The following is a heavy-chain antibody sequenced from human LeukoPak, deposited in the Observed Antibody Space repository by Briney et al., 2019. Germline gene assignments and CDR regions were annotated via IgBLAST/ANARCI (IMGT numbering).Heavy chain of an antibody. V-gene: IGHV3-23*01. J-gene: IGHJ4*02. CDR1: GFSIRNHW. Sequence: GGSLRLSCVASGFSIRNHWMSWVRQTPGKGLEWVSIIGGSGGGTYYADSVKGRFTISRDSSKNTLYLQMNSLRAEDTAVYYCAKGGEMATVLNYFDYWGQGTLVTVSS. D-gene: IGHD5-24*01. CDR3: AKGGEMATVLNYFDY. CDR2: IGGSGGGT.